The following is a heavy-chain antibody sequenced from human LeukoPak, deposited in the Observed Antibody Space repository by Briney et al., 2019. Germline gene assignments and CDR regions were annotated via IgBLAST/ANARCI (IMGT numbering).Heavy chain of an antibody. V-gene: IGHV3-53*01. CDR1: GFTDSSNY. CDR3: AGWIAANKRTNAFDV. Sequence: GGSLRLSCAASGFTDSSNYMSWVRQAPGKGLEWVSVMYSGGGTYYADSVKGRFTISRDSSKNTLFLQMNSLRAEDTAVYYCAGWIAANKRTNAFDVWGQGTMVTVSS. J-gene: IGHJ3*01. D-gene: IGHD6-13*01. CDR2: MYSGGGT.